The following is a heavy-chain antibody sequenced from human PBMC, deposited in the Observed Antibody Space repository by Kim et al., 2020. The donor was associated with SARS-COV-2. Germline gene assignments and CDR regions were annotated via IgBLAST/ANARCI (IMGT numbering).Heavy chain of an antibody. V-gene: IGHV3-48*03. CDR2: ISSGGDDI. J-gene: IGHJ4*02. Sequence: GGSLRLSCAASGFTFTDFEMSWVRQTPGKGLEWLSTISSGGDDINYADSVRGRFTISRDNAKNSIFLQMNNLRADDTAVYYCGRNRVDQWGPGILVTVSS. CDR3: GRNRVDQ. D-gene: IGHD3-16*02. CDR1: GFTFTDFE.